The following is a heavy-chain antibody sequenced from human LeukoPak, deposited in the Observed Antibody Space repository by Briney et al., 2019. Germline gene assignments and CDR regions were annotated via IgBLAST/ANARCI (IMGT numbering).Heavy chain of an antibody. CDR2: ISSYNDNT. J-gene: IGHJ5*02. V-gene: IGHV1-18*01. D-gene: IGHD6-13*01. CDR3: ARMYSSSWNWFDP. CDR1: GYTFSNYG. Sequence: WASVRVSCKASGYTFSNYGISWVRQAPGQGLEWMGWISSYNDNTNYAQKLQGRVTMTTDTSTSTAYMELRSLRSDDTAVYYCARMYSSSWNWFDPWGQGTLVTVSS.